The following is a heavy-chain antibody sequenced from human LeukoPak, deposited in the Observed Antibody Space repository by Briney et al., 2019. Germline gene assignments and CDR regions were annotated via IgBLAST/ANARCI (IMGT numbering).Heavy chain of an antibody. J-gene: IGHJ4*02. Sequence: GGSLRLSCAASGFRFSSYFMSWVRQAPGKGLEYVSSIDGSDGASYYADSVKGRFTISRDNYKNTLFLQMNSLRVEDTAVYYCARVDSGNYDYWGQGTLLTVSS. V-gene: IGHV3-23*01. CDR1: GFRFSSYF. CDR2: IDGSDGAS. CDR3: ARVDSGNYDY. D-gene: IGHD1-26*01.